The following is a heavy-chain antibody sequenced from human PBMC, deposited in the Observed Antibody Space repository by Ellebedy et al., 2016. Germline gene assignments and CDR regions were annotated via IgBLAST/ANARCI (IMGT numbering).Heavy chain of an antibody. D-gene: IGHD6-19*01. V-gene: IGHV3-21*04. CDR2: ISSSSSYI. CDR3: ARDYYSSGRRGYYYGMDV. J-gene: IGHJ6*02. Sequence: GESLKISCAASGFTFSSYSMNWVRQAPGKGLEWVSSISSSSSYIYYADSVKGRFTISRDNSKNTLYLQMNSLRAEDTAVYYCARDYYSSGRRGYYYGMDVWGQGTTVTVSS. CDR1: GFTFSSYS.